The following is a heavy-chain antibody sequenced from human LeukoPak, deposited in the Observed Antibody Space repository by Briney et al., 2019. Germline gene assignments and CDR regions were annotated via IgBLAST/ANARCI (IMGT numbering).Heavy chain of an antibody. Sequence: GGSLRLSCAASGFIVSGDFMSWVRQAPGKGLEWVSVIYSDGSTYYADSVKGRFTISRDNSKNTLDLQMTGLRAEDTAVYYCAQGYYYDSSGYYYVHWGQGTMVTVSS. CDR1: GFIVSGDF. V-gene: IGHV3-53*01. J-gene: IGHJ3*01. CDR2: IYSDGST. CDR3: AQGYYYDSSGYYYVH. D-gene: IGHD3-22*01.